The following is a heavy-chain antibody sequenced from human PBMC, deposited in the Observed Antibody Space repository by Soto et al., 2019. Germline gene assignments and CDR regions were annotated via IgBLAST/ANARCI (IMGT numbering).Heavy chain of an antibody. CDR3: ARGGCSGGSCYRPFFSD. CDR1: GGSFSDYY. D-gene: IGHD2-15*01. J-gene: IGHJ4*02. V-gene: IGHV4-34*02. Sequence: QVQLQQWGAGLLKPSETLSLTCAVYGGSFSDYYWSWIRQPPGKGLEWIGEINHSGSTISNPSLKSRVTMSVDTSKIQFSLNLTSVTAADTAVYYCARGGCSGGSCYRPFFSDWGQGTLVTVSS. CDR2: INHSGST.